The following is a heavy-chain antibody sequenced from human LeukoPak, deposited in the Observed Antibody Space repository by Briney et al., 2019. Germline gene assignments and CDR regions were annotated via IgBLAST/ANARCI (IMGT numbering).Heavy chain of an antibody. Sequence: GGSLRLSCAASGFTFSSYAMSWVRQAPGKGLEWVSAISGSGGSTYYADSVKGRFSISRDNSKNTLYLQMNNLRAEDTAVYYCAKLKSDPREGWFDPWGQGTLVTVSS. CDR3: AKLKSDPREGWFDP. V-gene: IGHV3-23*01. J-gene: IGHJ5*02. D-gene: IGHD1-26*01. CDR2: ISGSGGST. CDR1: GFTFSSYA.